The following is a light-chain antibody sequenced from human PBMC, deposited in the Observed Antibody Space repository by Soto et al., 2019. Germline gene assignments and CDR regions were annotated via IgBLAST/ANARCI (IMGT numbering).Light chain of an antibody. J-gene: IGLJ1*01. Sequence: QSVLTQPASVSGSPGQSITISCTGTSSDVGGYNHVSWYQHHPGKAPKLMIYNDSNRPSGVSNRFSDSKSGNTASLTISGLQPEDEADYYCSSYTTSNTRQIVFGTGTKVTVL. CDR1: SSDVGGYNH. CDR3: SSYTTSNTRQIV. V-gene: IGLV2-14*03. CDR2: NDS.